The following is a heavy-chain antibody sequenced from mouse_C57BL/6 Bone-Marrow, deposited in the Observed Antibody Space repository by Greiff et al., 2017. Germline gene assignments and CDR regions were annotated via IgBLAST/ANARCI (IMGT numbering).Heavy chain of an antibody. CDR2: IYPGDGDT. CDR3: AFRWLLPYYYAMDY. CDR1: GYAFSSSW. J-gene: IGHJ4*01. V-gene: IGHV1-82*01. D-gene: IGHD2-3*01. Sequence: QVQLQQSGPELVKPGASVKISCKASGYAFSSSWMNWVKQRPGKGLEWIGRIYPGDGDTNYNGKFKGKATLTADKSSSTAYMQLSSLTSEDSAVYFCAFRWLLPYYYAMDYWGQGTSVTVSS.